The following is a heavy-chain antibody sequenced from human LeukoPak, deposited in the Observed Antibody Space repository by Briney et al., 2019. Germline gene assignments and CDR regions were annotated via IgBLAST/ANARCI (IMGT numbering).Heavy chain of an antibody. J-gene: IGHJ4*02. D-gene: IGHD1-1*01. CDR1: GFTFSSYN. V-gene: IGHV3-48*01. CDR3: ARDRSDDPVIPRY. Sequence: GGSLRFSCAAFGFTFSSYNMNWVRQAPGKGLEWVSYINSGSTTISYADSVKGRFTISRDNAKNSLYLQMNSLRAEDTAVYYCARDRSDDPVIPRYWGQGTLVTVSS. CDR2: INSGSTTI.